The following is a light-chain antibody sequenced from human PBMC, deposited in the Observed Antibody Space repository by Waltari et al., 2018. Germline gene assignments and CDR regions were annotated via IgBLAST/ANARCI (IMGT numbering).Light chain of an antibody. CDR1: TSNIGAGHD. J-gene: IGLJ2*01. V-gene: IGLV1-40*01. CDR2: GNN. Sequence: QSVLTQPPSVSGTPGQRVTISCSGSTSNIGAGHDVHWYQHLPGTAPKPLIYGNNHRPSGVPDRFSGSKSGTSASLAITGLQADDEADYFCQSFDNMLSGGVVFGGGTKLAVL. CDR3: QSFDNMLSGGVV.